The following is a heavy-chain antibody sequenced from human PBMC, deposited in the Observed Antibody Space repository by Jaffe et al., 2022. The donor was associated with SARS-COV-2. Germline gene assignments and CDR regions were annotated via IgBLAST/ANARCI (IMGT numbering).Heavy chain of an antibody. CDR3: ASSGSGWYYFDY. CDR1: GLTFSRYE. Sequence: EVHLLESGGGLVQPGGSLRLSCAASGLTFSRYEMTWVRQAPGKRLEWVSDITGSGGTTYYADSVKGRFTISRDNSKNTLYLQMNSLRAEDTAVYYCASSGSGWYYFDYWGQGTLVTVSS. V-gene: IGHV3-23*01. CDR2: ITGSGGTT. D-gene: IGHD6-19*01. J-gene: IGHJ4*02.